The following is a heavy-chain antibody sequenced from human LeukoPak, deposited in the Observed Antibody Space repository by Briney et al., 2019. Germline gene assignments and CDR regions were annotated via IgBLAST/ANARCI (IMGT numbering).Heavy chain of an antibody. CDR3: ARISFIVGAANNDY. D-gene: IGHD1-26*01. Sequence: PGGSLRLSCAASGFTFSSYWMYWVRQGPGKGLVWVSRINTDGITTGYADSVKGRFTISRDNAKNTLYLQMNSLRVEDTAVYYCARISFIVGAANNDYWGQGTLVTVSS. CDR2: INTDGITT. V-gene: IGHV3-74*01. CDR1: GFTFSSYW. J-gene: IGHJ4*02.